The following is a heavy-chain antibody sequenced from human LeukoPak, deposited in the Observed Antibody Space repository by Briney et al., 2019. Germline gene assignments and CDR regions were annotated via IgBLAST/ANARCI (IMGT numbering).Heavy chain of an antibody. CDR1: GYSFTNYW. CDR3: ARSYYYGSGSYICFDP. J-gene: IGHJ5*02. CDR2: IYPGDSDT. D-gene: IGHD3-10*01. V-gene: IGHV5-51*01. Sequence: GESLKISCKGSGYSFTNYWIGWVRQMPGKGLEWMGIIYPGDSDTRYNPSFQGQVTISADKSISTACLQWSSLKASDTAMYYCARSYYYGSGSYICFDPWGQGTLVTVSS.